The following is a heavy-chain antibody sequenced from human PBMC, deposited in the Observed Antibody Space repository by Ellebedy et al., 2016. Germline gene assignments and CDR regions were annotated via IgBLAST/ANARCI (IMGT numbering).Heavy chain of an antibody. J-gene: IGHJ6*02. CDR3: ARSYYYGSGIHGMDV. D-gene: IGHD3-10*01. CDR2: INSDAWGT. V-gene: IGHV3-74*01. CDR1: GSTFSNYV. Sequence: GESLKISCVASGSTFSNYVMHWVRQVPGKGLVWVSRINSDAWGTDYADSVKGRFAISRDNAKNTLYLQMNSLRAEDTAVYYCARSYYYGSGIHGMDVWGQGTTVTVSS.